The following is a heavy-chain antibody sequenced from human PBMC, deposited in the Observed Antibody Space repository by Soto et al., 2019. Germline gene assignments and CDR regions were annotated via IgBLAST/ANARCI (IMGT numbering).Heavy chain of an antibody. CDR3: VLYYYDSSGYYFFDY. V-gene: IGHV4-30-4*01. Sequence: SETLSLTCPVSGCSIRSGDYYWSWIRQPPGKGLEWIGYIYYSGSTYYNPSLKSRVTISVDTSKNQFSLKLSSVTAADTAVYYCVLYYYDSSGYYFFDYWGQGTLVTVSS. J-gene: IGHJ4*02. CDR1: GCSIRSGDYY. CDR2: IYYSGST. D-gene: IGHD3-22*01.